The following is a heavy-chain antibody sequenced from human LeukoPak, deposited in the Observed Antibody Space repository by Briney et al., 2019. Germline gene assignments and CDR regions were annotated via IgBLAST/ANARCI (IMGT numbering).Heavy chain of an antibody. CDR2: INSDGGGA. Sequence: GESLRLSCAASGFTFSSYWMHWVRQGPGKGLVWISRINSDGGGAIYADSVKGRFTVSRDNAKNTLYLQMNSLRAEDTAVYYCARDVPHNWFDTWGQGTLVTVSS. CDR1: GFTFSSYW. V-gene: IGHV3-74*01. CDR3: ARDVPHNWFDT. J-gene: IGHJ5*02.